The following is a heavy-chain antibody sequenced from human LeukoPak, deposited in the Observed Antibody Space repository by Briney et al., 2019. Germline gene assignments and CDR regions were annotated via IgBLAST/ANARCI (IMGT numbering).Heavy chain of an antibody. CDR2: ISWNSGSI. Sequence: GGSLRLSCAASGFTFDDYAMHWVRQAPGKGLEWVSGISWNSGSIGYADSVKGRFTISRDNAKNSLHLQMNSLRAEDMALYYCAKDSGVAVGLSAFDIWGQGTMVTVSS. D-gene: IGHD6-19*01. J-gene: IGHJ3*02. V-gene: IGHV3-9*03. CDR1: GFTFDDYA. CDR3: AKDSGVAVGLSAFDI.